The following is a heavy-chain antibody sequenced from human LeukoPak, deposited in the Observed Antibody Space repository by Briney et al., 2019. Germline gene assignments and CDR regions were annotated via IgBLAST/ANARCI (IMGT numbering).Heavy chain of an antibody. V-gene: IGHV3-21*01. J-gene: IGHJ6*02. CDR1: GFTFSSYA. Sequence: GGSLRLSCAASGFTFSSYAMSWVRQAPGKGLEWVSSISSSSSYIYYADSVKGRFTISRDNAKNSLYLQMNSLRAEDTAVYYCARDRDYHGMDVWGQGTTVTVSS. CDR2: ISSSSSYI. D-gene: IGHD3-10*01. CDR3: ARDRDYHGMDV.